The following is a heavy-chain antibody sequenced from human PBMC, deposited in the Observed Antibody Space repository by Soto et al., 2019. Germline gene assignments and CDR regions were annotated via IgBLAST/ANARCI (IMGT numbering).Heavy chain of an antibody. D-gene: IGHD1-26*01. CDR1: GYTFIGYY. Sequence: QVQLVQSGAEVKKPGASVKVSCKASGYTFIGYYIHWVRQAPGQGLEWMGRINPRSGDTTYAQKFQGRLTMTRDTSISTAYMELSSLRSDETSVYYCGRDGVGSTPLGWFDPWGQGALVTVSS. J-gene: IGHJ5*02. CDR3: GRDGVGSTPLGWFDP. CDR2: INPRSGDT. V-gene: IGHV1-2*06.